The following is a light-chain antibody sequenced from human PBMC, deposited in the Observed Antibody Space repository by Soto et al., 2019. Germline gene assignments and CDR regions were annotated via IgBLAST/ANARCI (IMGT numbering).Light chain of an antibody. CDR1: QSVSSSY. V-gene: IGKV3-20*01. Sequence: EVVLTQSPGTLSLFPGERATLSCRASQSVSSSYLAWYQQKPGQAPRLLIFGASSRATGIPDRFSGSGSGTDIILTISRLEPEDFAVYYCQQYGNSRWTFGQGTKVDIK. CDR3: QQYGNSRWT. J-gene: IGKJ1*01. CDR2: GAS.